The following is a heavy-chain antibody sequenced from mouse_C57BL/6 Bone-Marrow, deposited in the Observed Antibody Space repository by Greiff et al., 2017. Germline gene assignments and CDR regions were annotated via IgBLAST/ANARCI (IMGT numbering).Heavy chain of an antibody. CDR1: GYTFTSYW. CDR2: IYPGSGST. CDR3: ARSGYYGSRWFAY. V-gene: IGHV1-55*01. D-gene: IGHD1-1*01. J-gene: IGHJ3*01. Sequence: LQLQQPGAELVKPGASVKMSCEASGYTFTSYWITWVKQRPGQGLEWLGDIYPGSGSTNYNEQFKSKVTLTVDTSYSTAYMQLISLTSEDSAIYYCARSGYYGSRWFAYWGQGTLVTVSA.